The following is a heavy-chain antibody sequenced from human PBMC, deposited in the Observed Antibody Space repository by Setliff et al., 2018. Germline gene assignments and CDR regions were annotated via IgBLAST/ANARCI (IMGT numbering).Heavy chain of an antibody. CDR1: GASLNSGTYY. J-gene: IGHJ4*02. V-gene: IGHV4-39*01. D-gene: IGHD1-1*01. CDR3: ARTGTYRYFDY. Sequence: SCTVSGASLNSGTYYWGWIRQPPGKGLEWIGRIYYRGDTYYNASLKGRLTISVDTAQNQFSLRLTSVTAADTAVYYCARTGTYRYFDYWGQGALVTVSS. CDR2: IYYRGDT.